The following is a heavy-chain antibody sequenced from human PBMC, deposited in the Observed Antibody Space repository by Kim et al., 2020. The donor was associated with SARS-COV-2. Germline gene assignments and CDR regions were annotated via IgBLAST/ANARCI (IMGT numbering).Heavy chain of an antibody. V-gene: IGHV4-59*01. J-gene: IGHJ6*02. Sequence: NYNPSSKSRVPIPVDTSKNQYSLRLTPVTAADTAVYYCASLAAGYGLDVWGQGTTVTVSS. CDR3: ASLAAGYGLDV. D-gene: IGHD6-13*01.